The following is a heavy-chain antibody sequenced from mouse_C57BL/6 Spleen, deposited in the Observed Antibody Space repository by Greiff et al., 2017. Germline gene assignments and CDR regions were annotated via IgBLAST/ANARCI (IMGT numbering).Heavy chain of an antibody. J-gene: IGHJ4*01. CDR2: INPGSGGT. Sequence: QVQLKESGAELVRPGTSVKVSCKASGYAFTNYLIEWVKQRPGQGLEWIGVINPGSGGTKYNEKFKGKATLTADKSSSTAYMQLSRLTSEDSAVYFCARGGWDYYAMDYWGQGTSVTVSS. D-gene: IGHD2-3*01. CDR1: GYAFTNYL. CDR3: ARGGWDYYAMDY. V-gene: IGHV1-54*01.